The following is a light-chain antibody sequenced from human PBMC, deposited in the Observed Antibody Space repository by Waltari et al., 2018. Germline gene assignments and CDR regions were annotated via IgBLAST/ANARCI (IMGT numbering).Light chain of an antibody. Sequence: SYELTQLPSVSVSPGQTARIPCPGDALPKTYAYWYQQKPGQAPVLVIYKDTERPSGIPERFSVSSAGTTVTLTISGVQAEDEADYYCQSADSRGTYYVFGTGTKVTVL. V-gene: IGLV3-25*03. J-gene: IGLJ1*01. CDR3: QSADSRGTYYV. CDR1: ALPKTY. CDR2: KDT.